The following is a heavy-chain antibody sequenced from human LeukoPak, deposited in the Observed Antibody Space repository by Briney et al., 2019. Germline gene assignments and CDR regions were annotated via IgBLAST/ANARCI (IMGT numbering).Heavy chain of an antibody. CDR3: ARDPRYSSGWYRGGNWFDP. CDR1: GFTFSSYS. Sequence: GGALRLSCAASGFTFSSYSMNWVRQAPGKGLEGVSSISSSRSYIYYADSVKGRFTISRDNAKNSLYLQMNSLRAEDTAVYYCARDPRYSSGWYRGGNWFDPWGQGTLVTVSS. CDR2: ISSSRSYI. D-gene: IGHD6-19*01. J-gene: IGHJ5*02. V-gene: IGHV3-21*01.